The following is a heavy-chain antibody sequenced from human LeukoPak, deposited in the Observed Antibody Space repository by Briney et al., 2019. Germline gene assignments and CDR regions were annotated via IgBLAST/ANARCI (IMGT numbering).Heavy chain of an antibody. CDR3: AKDSAKKYDDY. CDR1: GFTFNNYA. Sequence: GGSLRLSCTASGFTFNNYAMTWVRQAPGKGLEWVSAITGSGAYTNYADSVKGRFTISRENSKNTLYLQMNSLRAEDTAVYYCAKDSAKKYDDYWGQGTLVTVSS. D-gene: IGHD2/OR15-2a*01. CDR2: ITGSGAYT. V-gene: IGHV3-23*01. J-gene: IGHJ4*02.